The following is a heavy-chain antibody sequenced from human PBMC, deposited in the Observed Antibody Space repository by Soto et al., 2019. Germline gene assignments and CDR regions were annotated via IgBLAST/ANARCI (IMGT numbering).Heavy chain of an antibody. CDR3: ARVWGWHFDL. J-gene: IGHJ2*01. D-gene: IGHD7-27*01. CDR2: VYTGGNG. Sequence: EVQVVESGGGLIQPGGPLRLSCAASGFTVSSSYMTWVRQAPGKGLQWVAVVYTGGNGNYADSVRGRITVSRDSSKNTVFLQVNSLRAEDTAVYYCARVWGWHFDLWGRGTLVTVSS. CDR1: GFTVSSSY. V-gene: IGHV3-53*02.